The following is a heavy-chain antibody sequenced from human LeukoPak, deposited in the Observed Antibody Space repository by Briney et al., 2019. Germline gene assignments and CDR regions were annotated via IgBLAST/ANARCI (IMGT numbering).Heavy chain of an antibody. CDR1: VGTFTSYA. D-gene: IGHD5-12*01. CDR3: ARGEDMVATNPLGY. Sequence: ASVNVSCTASVGTFTSYAISWVRHAPGQGQEWMGGIIPIFGTANYAQKFQGRVTITADESTSTAYMELSSLRSEDTAVYYCARGEDMVATNPLGYWGQGTLVTVSS. V-gene: IGHV1-69*01. J-gene: IGHJ4*02. CDR2: IIPIFGTA.